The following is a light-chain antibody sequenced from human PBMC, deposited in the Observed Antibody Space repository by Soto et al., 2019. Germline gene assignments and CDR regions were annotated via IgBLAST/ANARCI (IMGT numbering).Light chain of an antibody. CDR2: SAS. V-gene: IGKV1-27*01. CDR3: QHYNNAPYM. CDR1: LGISNY. Sequence: DIQMTQSPSSLSASGGDRVTITCRASLGISNYLAWDQQKPGKVPKLLIYSASTLQSAVPSRFRGSGSGTDVPLTIRRLEPEDVANYYCQHYNNAPYMFGQGTPLPIK. J-gene: IGKJ2*01.